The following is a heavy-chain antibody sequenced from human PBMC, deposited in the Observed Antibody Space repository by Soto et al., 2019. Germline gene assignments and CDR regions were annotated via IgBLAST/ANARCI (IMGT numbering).Heavy chain of an antibody. Sequence: EVQLLESGGGLLQPGGSLRLSCAASGFTFSSYAMSWVRQAPGKGLEWVSAIISSGDSTYYTDSVKGRFTISRDNLKNTLYLQMNGLRAEDTALYYCTKRYYYDNSGLWDYWGQGTLVTVSS. V-gene: IGHV3-23*01. J-gene: IGHJ4*02. CDR2: IISSGDST. D-gene: IGHD3-22*01. CDR1: GFTFSSYA. CDR3: TKRYYYDNSGLWDY.